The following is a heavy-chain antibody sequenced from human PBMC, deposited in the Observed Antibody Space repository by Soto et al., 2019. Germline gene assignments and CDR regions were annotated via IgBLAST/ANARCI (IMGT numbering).Heavy chain of an antibody. V-gene: IGHV1-8*01. CDR3: ARVGYYYDISGYYLSFDY. CDR2: MTPNSGNT. J-gene: IGHJ4*02. CDR1: GYTFTSYD. D-gene: IGHD3-22*01. Sequence: QVQLVQPGAEVKKPGASVKVSCRASGYTFTSYDINWVRQATGQGLEWMGWMTPNSGNTGYAQKLQDRATMTRNTAISTAYMELSRLSTENTAVSSCARVGYYYDISGYYLSFDYWGQGTLVTVSS.